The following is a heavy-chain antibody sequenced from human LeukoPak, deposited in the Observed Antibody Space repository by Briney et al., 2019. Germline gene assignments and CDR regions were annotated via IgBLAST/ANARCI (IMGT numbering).Heavy chain of an antibody. Sequence: GGSLRLSCAASGFTFKSYAMHWVRQAPGTGLEWVSFISYDGNNQYYADSVKGRFTISRDNSKNTLYLQMNSLRTEDTAVYYCAKDAGDQGYFDYWGQGTLVTVSS. V-gene: IGHV3-30*04. CDR3: AKDAGDQGYFDY. CDR1: GFTFKSYA. CDR2: ISYDGNNQ. J-gene: IGHJ4*02. D-gene: IGHD3-16*01.